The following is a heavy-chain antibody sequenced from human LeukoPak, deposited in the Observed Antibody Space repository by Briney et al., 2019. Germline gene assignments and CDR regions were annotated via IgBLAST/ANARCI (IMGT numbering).Heavy chain of an antibody. CDR2: ISSSSSYI. V-gene: IGHV3-21*01. Sequence: GGSLRLSCAASGFTFSSYSMNWVRQAPGKGLEWVSSISSSSSYIYYADSVKGRFTISRDNAKNSLYLQMNSLRAEDTAVYYCARESVSGYVTLDYWGQGTLVTVSS. CDR3: ARESVSGYVTLDY. J-gene: IGHJ4*02. D-gene: IGHD3-22*01. CDR1: GFTFSSYS.